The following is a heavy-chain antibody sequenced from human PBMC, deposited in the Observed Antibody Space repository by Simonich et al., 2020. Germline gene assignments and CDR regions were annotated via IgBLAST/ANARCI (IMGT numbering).Heavy chain of an antibody. J-gene: IGHJ6*03. Sequence: QVQLVQSGAEVKKPGASVKVSCKASGYTFTGYYMHWVRQAPGEGPEGMGWINPNRGGTNYAQKFQGRVTMTRDTSISTAYMELSRLRSDDTAVYYCARGALTGDYYYMDVWGKGTTVTVSS. D-gene: IGHD7-27*01. CDR3: ARGALTGDYYYMDV. CDR2: INPNRGGT. CDR1: GYTFTGYY. V-gene: IGHV1-2*02.